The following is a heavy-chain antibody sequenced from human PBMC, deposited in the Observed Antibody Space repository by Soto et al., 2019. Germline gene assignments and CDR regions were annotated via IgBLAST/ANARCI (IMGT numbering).Heavy chain of an antibody. Sequence: QLHLVQSGAVVKKPGASVTVSCSASGYPVTAYYMHWVRQAPGRGLEWMGGINPATGAAKYTQTLQGRVTMTRDTSTSTVFRELSGLKSEDTAVFYCARGGGVGVAGSAAFDMWGQGTLVTVSS. CDR2: INPATGAA. CDR1: GYPVTAYY. J-gene: IGHJ3*02. CDR3: ARGGGVGVAGSAAFDM. D-gene: IGHD3-3*01. V-gene: IGHV1-2*02.